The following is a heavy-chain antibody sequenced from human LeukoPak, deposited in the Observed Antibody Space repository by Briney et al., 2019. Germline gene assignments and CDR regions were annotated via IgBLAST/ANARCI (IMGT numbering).Heavy chain of an antibody. J-gene: IGHJ4*02. V-gene: IGHV4-34*01. CDR3: ASFTPGSVDY. CDR1: GGSFSGYY. Sequence: SETLSLTCAVYGGSFSGYYWSWIRQPPGKGLEWIGEINHSGGTKYNPSLKSRVTISVDKSKNQFSLKLSSVTAADTAVYYCASFTPGSVDYWGQGTLVTVSS. CDR2: INHSGGT.